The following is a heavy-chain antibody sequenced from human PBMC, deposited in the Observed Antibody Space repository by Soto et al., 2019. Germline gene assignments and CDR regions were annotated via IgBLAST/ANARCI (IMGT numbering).Heavy chain of an antibody. Sequence: GGSLRLSCAASGFTFSSYWMHWVRQAPGKGLVWVSRINSDGSSTSYADSVKGRFTISRDNAKNTLYLQMNSLRAEDTAVYYCARVRSGWYTGIDYWGQGTLVTVSS. J-gene: IGHJ4*02. CDR1: GFTFSSYW. CDR2: INSDGSST. CDR3: ARVRSGWYTGIDY. D-gene: IGHD6-19*01. V-gene: IGHV3-74*01.